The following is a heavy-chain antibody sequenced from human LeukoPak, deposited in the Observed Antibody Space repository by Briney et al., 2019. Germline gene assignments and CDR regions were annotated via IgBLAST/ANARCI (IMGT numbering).Heavy chain of an antibody. V-gene: IGHV4-59*12. Sequence: PSETLSLTCTVSGGSISSYYWSWIRQPPGKGLEWIGFISYSGSTIYSPSLESRVTISVDTSRNQFSLRLSSVTAADTAVYYCARRKNTAIAMVRGVRGGLNWFDPWGQGTLVTVSS. J-gene: IGHJ5*02. CDR2: ISYSGST. CDR1: GGSISSYY. CDR3: ARRKNTAIAMVRGVRGGLNWFDP. D-gene: IGHD3-10*01.